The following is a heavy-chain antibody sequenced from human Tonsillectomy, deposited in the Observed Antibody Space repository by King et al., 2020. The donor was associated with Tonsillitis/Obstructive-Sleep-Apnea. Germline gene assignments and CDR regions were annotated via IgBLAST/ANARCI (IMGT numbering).Heavy chain of an antibody. CDR1: AGSFSGYF. V-gene: IGHV4-34*01. Sequence: VQLQQWGAGLLKPSETLSLTCAVYAGSFSGYFWSWIRHPPGKGLEWIGEIKYSGSTNYNPSFMSRVTLSVDTSKNQFSLRLSSVTAADTAVYYCGTMGDAFDIWAQGTVVTVSS. J-gene: IGHJ3*02. CDR2: IKYSGST. CDR3: GTMGDAFDI. D-gene: IGHD3-10*01.